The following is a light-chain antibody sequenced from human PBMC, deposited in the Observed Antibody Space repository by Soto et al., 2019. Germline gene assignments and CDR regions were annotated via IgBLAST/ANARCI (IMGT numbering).Light chain of an antibody. Sequence: QSALTQTASVSGSPGQSITISCTGTSSDVGSYNLVSWYQQHPGKAPKLMIYDVIKRPSGVSNRFSGSKSGNTASLTISGLQAEDEADYYCCSYTGSSTVKFGGGTKLTVL. CDR3: CSYTGSSTVK. CDR1: SSDVGSYNL. V-gene: IGLV2-23*02. J-gene: IGLJ2*01. CDR2: DVI.